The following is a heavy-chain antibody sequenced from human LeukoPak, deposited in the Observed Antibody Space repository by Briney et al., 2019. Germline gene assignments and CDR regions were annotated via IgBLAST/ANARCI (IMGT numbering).Heavy chain of an antibody. CDR1: GFTFSSYS. V-gene: IGHV3-21*01. CDR3: ARDFFAKCTMVRGVMGY. J-gene: IGHJ4*02. CDR2: ISSSSSYI. D-gene: IGHD3-10*01. Sequence: GGSLRLSCAASGFTFSSYSMNWVRQAPGKGLEWVSSISSSSSYIYYADSVKGRFTISRDNAKNSLYLQMNSLRAEDTAVYYCARDFFAKCTMVRGVMGYWGQGTLVTVSS.